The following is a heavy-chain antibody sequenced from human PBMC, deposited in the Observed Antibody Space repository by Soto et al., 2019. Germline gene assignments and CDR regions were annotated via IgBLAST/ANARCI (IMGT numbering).Heavy chain of an antibody. CDR2: IGTPDDT. CDR3: ARDGYSEGMDV. D-gene: IGHD2-2*03. Sequence: EVQLLESGGGLVQRGGSLRLSCAASGFRFSYYDIHWVRQSKGKGLEWVAAIGTPDDTYYADSVKGRFIISRENDKNSLYLQMDSLRGGDTAVYFCARDGYSEGMDVWGQGTTVTVSS. J-gene: IGHJ6*02. CDR1: GFRFSYYD. V-gene: IGHV3-13*01.